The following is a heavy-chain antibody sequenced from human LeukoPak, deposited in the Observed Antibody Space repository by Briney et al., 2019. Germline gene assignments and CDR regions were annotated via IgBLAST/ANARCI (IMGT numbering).Heavy chain of an antibody. CDR1: DASISGYY. J-gene: IGHJ4*02. CDR3: ARRLGTVATTFDY. CDR2: IYYSGST. V-gene: IGHV4-39*01. D-gene: IGHD4-23*01. Sequence: PSETLSLTCTVSDASISGYYWSWIRQPPGKGLEWIGSIYYSGSTYYNPSLKSRVTISVDTSKNQFSLGLSSVTAADTAVYYCARRLGTVATTFDYWGQGTLVTVSS.